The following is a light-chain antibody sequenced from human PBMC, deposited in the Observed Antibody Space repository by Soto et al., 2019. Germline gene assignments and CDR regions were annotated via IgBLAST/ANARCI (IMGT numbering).Light chain of an antibody. V-gene: IGLV1-40*01. CDR2: GNT. Sequence: QSVLTQPPSVSGAPGQRATISCTGSSSNIGAGYDVHWYQQLPGAAPKLLITGNTNRPSGVPDRFSGSKSGTSASLAITGLQAEDVADYYCQAYDLSLDVVLFGGGTKLTVL. CDR3: QAYDLSLDVVL. CDR1: SSNIGAGYD. J-gene: IGLJ2*01.